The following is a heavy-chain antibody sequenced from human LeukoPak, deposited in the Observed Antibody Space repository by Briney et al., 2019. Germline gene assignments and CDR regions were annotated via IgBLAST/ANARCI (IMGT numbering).Heavy chain of an antibody. Sequence: SETLSLTCTVSGGSISSYYWSWIRQPPGKGLEWIGYIYYSGSTNYNPSLKSRVTISVDTSKSQFSLKLSSVTAADTAVYYCARGGGYSYGSNWFDPWGQGTLVTVSS. J-gene: IGHJ5*02. CDR3: ARGGGYSYGSNWFDP. CDR1: GGSISSYY. V-gene: IGHV4-59*01. CDR2: IYYSGST. D-gene: IGHD5-18*01.